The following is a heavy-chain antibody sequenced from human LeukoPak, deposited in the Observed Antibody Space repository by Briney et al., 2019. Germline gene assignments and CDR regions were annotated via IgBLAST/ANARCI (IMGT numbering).Heavy chain of an antibody. Sequence: AETQSLTCTVSGRSISSYYWSWIRQPPRKGLEWIGYIDYSGSTNYNPSLKSRVTISVDTSKNQFSLQLSSVTAADTAVYYCARQSRYCSGGSCWAFDIWGQGTMVTVSS. CDR1: GRSISSYY. CDR2: IDYSGST. CDR3: ARQSRYCSGGSCWAFDI. V-gene: IGHV4-59*08. D-gene: IGHD2-15*01. J-gene: IGHJ3*02.